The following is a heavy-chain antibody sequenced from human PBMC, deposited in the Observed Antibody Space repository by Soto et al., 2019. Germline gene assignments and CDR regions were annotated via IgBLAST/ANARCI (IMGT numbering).Heavy chain of an antibody. V-gene: IGHV3-23*01. D-gene: IGHD2-15*01. Sequence: GGSLRLSCAASGFTFSSYAMSWVRQAPGKGLEWVSAISGSGGSTYYADSVKGRFTISRDNSKNTLYLQMNSLRAEDTAVYYCAKDPQDIVVVVAAYSSAFDIWGQGTMVTVSS. J-gene: IGHJ3*02. CDR1: GFTFSSYA. CDR3: AKDPQDIVVVVAAYSSAFDI. CDR2: ISGSGGST.